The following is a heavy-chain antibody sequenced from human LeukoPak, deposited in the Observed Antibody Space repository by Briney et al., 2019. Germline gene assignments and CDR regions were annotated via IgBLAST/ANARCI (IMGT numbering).Heavy chain of an antibody. CDR1: GFTFGCHT. D-gene: IGHD1-26*01. CDR3: ASVGGEVGTTARGY. CDR2: ITSSSSYI. J-gene: IGHJ4*02. Sequence: GGSLRLFCAASGFTFGCHTMNWVRQAPGKGLEWVSSITSSSSYIFYADSVKGRFTISRDNAKNSLFLQMNSLRVEDTAVYYCASVGGEVGTTARGYWGQGALVTVSS. V-gene: IGHV3-21*01.